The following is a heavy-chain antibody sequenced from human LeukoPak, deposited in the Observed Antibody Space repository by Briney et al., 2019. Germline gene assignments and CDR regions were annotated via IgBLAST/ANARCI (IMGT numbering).Heavy chain of an antibody. J-gene: IGHJ4*02. CDR2: FNHEDGET. D-gene: IGHD2-15*01. CDR1: GYTLTELS. Sequence: GASVNVSFKVSGYTLTELSMHCVRQAPGKGLEWRGRFNHEDGETNYAQRFQGRVTMTEDTSTDTAYMELSSMRSDDTAVYYCATDPVGYCSADGCYSVDYWGQGTLVTVSS. V-gene: IGHV1-24*01. CDR3: ATDPVGYCSADGCYSVDY.